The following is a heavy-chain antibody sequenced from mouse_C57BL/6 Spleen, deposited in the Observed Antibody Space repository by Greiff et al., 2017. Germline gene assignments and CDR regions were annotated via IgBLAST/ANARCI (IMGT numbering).Heavy chain of an antibody. Sequence: VKLMESGAELVKPGASVKISCKASGYAFSSYWMNWVKQRPGKGLEWIGQIYPGDGDTNYNGKFKGKATLTADKSSSTAYMQLSSLTSEDSAVYFCARGATVVSLDYWGQGTTLTVSS. D-gene: IGHD1-1*01. J-gene: IGHJ2*01. CDR1: GYAFSSYW. CDR3: ARGATVVSLDY. V-gene: IGHV1-80*01. CDR2: IYPGDGDT.